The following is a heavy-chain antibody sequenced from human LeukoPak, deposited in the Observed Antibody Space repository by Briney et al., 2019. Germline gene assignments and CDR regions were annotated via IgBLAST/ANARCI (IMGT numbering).Heavy chain of an antibody. CDR3: ASWSYNWNDGAFDI. V-gene: IGHV3-21*01. D-gene: IGHD1-1*01. Sequence: GGSLRLSCAASGFTFSSYWMSWVRQAPGKGLEWVSSISSSSSYIYYADSVKGRFTISRDNAKNSLYLQMNSLRAEDTAVYYCASWSYNWNDGAFDIWGQGTMVTVSS. J-gene: IGHJ3*02. CDR2: ISSSSSYI. CDR1: GFTFSSYW.